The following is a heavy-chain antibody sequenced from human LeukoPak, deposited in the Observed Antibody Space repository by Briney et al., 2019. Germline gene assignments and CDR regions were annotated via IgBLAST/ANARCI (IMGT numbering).Heavy chain of an antibody. CDR2: ISSGSSYI. CDR3: ARDAPIAVAGTALWYYYGMDV. V-gene: IGHV3-21*01. D-gene: IGHD6-19*01. Sequence: GGSLRLSCAASGFTFSSYSMNWVRQAPGKGLEWVSSISSGSSYIYYADSVKGRFTISRDNAKNSLYLQMNSLRAEDTAVYYCARDAPIAVAGTALWYYYGMDVWGKGTTVTVSS. J-gene: IGHJ6*04. CDR1: GFTFSSYS.